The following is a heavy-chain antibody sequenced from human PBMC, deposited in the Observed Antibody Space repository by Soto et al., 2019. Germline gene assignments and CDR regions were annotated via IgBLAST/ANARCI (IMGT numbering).Heavy chain of an antibody. Sequence: SETLSLTCTVSGGSISSYYWSWIRQPPGRGLEWIGYIYYSGSTNYNPSLKSRVTISVDTSKNQFSLKLSSVTAADTAVYYCAMTAYCSSTSCYKRATAYYYYMDVWGKGTTVTV. J-gene: IGHJ6*03. CDR3: AMTAYCSSTSCYKRATAYYYYMDV. CDR1: GGSISSYY. V-gene: IGHV4-59*08. D-gene: IGHD2-2*02. CDR2: IYYSGST.